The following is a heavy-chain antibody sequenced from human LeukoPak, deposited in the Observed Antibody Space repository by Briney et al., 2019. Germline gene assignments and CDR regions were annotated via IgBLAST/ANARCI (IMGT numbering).Heavy chain of an antibody. D-gene: IGHD3-22*01. CDR1: GYTFTSYG. V-gene: IGHV1-18*01. Sequence: ASVKVSCKASGYTFTSYGISWVRQAPGQGLEWMGWISAYNGNTNYAQKLQGRVTMTTDTSTSTAYMELRSLRSDDTAVYYCARDPVPYDSSGYYGYWGQGTLVTVSS. CDR3: ARDPVPYDSSGYYGY. CDR2: ISAYNGNT. J-gene: IGHJ4*02.